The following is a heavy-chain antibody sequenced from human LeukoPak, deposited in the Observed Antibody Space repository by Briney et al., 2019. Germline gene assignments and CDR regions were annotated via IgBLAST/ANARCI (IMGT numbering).Heavy chain of an antibody. J-gene: IGHJ4*02. CDR2: ISGSGTIT. D-gene: IGHD6-13*01. CDR3: AILTTHSSTSQLDY. CDR1: GFTFSRYA. V-gene: IGHV3-23*01. Sequence: GGSLRLSCAASGFTFSRYAMSWVRQAPGKGLDWVSAISGSGTITYYAHSVKGRITISRDNSKDTLYLQMNSLRAEDTAIYFCAILTTHSSTSQLDYWGQGTLVTVSS.